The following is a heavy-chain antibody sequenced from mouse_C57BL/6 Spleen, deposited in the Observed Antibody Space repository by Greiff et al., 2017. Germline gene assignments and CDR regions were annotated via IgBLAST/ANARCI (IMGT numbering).Heavy chain of an antibody. CDR3: ASGYYYGSSYLAMDY. Sequence: EVNVVESGGGLVQPGGSLKLSCAASGFTFSDYYMYWVRQTPEKRLEWVAYISNGGGSTYYPDTVKGRFTISRDNAKNTLYLQMSRLKSEDTAMYYCASGYYYGSSYLAMDYWGQGTSVTVSS. J-gene: IGHJ4*01. D-gene: IGHD1-1*01. CDR1: GFTFSDYY. V-gene: IGHV5-12*01. CDR2: ISNGGGST.